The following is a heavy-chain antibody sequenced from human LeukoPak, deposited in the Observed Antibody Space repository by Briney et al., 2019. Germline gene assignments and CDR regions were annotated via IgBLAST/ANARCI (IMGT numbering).Heavy chain of an antibody. V-gene: IGHV4-59*01. CDR1: GGSIRSYF. D-gene: IGHD5-12*01. CDR2: IWDTEIT. CDR3: ARGLVLATDDAFDI. J-gene: IGHJ3*02. Sequence: SETLSLTCTVSGGSIRSYFWSWLRQPPGKGLEWIGYIWDTEITDYNPSLESRVTISLDTSKNHFSLKLRSVTAADTALYFCARGLVLATDDAFDIWGQGTLVNVSS.